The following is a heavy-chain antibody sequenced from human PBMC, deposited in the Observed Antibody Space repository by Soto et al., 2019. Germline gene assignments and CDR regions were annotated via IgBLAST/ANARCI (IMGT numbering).Heavy chain of an antibody. CDR2: IIPILGIA. J-gene: IGHJ5*02. CDR3: ARDGESIAVAGHNWFDP. Sequence: ASVKVSCKASGGTFSSYTISWVRQAPGQGLEWMGRIIPILGIANYAQKFQGRVTITADKSTSTAYMELSSLRSEDTAVYYCARDGESIAVAGHNWFDPWGQGTLVTVSS. V-gene: IGHV1-69*04. CDR1: GGTFSSYT. D-gene: IGHD6-19*01.